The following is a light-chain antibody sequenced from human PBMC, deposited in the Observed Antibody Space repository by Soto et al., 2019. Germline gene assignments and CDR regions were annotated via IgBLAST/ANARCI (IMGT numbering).Light chain of an antibody. CDR3: AAWGASLNGWV. Sequence: QSVLTQPPSASGTPGQRVTISCSGSSSNIGSNTVNWYQQLPGTAPKLLIYSNDQRPSGVPDGFSGSKSGTSASLAISGLQSEDEADYYCAAWGASLNGWVFGGGTKLTVL. CDR2: SND. CDR1: SSNIGSNT. J-gene: IGLJ3*02. V-gene: IGLV1-44*01.